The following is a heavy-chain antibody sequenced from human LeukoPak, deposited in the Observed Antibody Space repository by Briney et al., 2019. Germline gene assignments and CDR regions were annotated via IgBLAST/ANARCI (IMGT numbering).Heavy chain of an antibody. V-gene: IGHV4-30-2*01. J-gene: IGHJ4*02. CDR2: IYHSGST. D-gene: IGHD3-22*01. CDR1: GGSISSGGYY. Sequence: PSQTLSLTCTVSGGSISSGGYYWSWIRQPPGKGLEWIGYIYHSGSTYYNPSLKSRVTISVDRSKNQFSLKPSSVTAADTAVYYCARVDSSGYSETWGQGTLVTVSS. CDR3: ARVDSSGYSET.